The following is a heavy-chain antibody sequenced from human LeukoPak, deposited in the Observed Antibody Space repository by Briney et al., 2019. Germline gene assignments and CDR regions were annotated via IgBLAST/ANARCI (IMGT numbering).Heavy chain of an antibody. Sequence: SETLSLTCTVSGGSISSGSYYWGWLRQPPGKGLEWIGNIYYSGSTYYNPSLKSLVSISVDTSKNQFSLKLTSVTAADTAVYYCARAPEYGLYYFDYWGQGTLVTVSS. D-gene: IGHD1-14*01. CDR2: IYYSGST. V-gene: IGHV4-39*07. J-gene: IGHJ4*02. CDR1: GGSISSGSYY. CDR3: ARAPEYGLYYFDY.